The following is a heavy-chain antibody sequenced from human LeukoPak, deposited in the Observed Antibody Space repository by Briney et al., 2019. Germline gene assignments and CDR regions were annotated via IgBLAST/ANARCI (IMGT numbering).Heavy chain of an antibody. J-gene: IGHJ6*02. CDR1: GYSFTSYW. CDR2: IYPGDSDT. V-gene: IGHV5-51*01. CDR3: ARHGNGYYYYYGMDV. Sequence: GESLKISCKGSGYSFTSYWIGWVRQMPGKGLEWMGIIYPGDSDTRHSPSFQGQVTISADKSISTAYLQWSSLKASDTAMYYCARHGNGYYYYYGMDVWGQGTTVTVSS. D-gene: IGHD1-26*01.